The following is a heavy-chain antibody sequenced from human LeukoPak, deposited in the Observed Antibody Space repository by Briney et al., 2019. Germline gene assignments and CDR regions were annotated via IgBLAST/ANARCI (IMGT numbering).Heavy chain of an antibody. Sequence: SETLSLTCTVSGGSISSSSYYWGWIRQPPGKGLEWIGSIYYSGSTYYNPSLKSRVTLSVDTSKTQFYLSLSSVTAADTAVYYCAREDSGSYYNFYYFYMDVWGKGTTVTISS. D-gene: IGHD3-10*01. CDR1: GGSISSSSYY. V-gene: IGHV4-39*07. CDR3: AREDSGSYYNFYYFYMDV. CDR2: IYYSGST. J-gene: IGHJ6*03.